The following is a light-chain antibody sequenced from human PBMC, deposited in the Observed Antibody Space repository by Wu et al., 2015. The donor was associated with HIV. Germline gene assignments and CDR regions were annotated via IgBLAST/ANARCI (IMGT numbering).Light chain of an antibody. Sequence: EIVLTQSPATLSLSPGETATLSCRASQSVSVSLAWFQHKPGQAPRLLIYDTSNRATGIPARFSGSGSGTDFTLTISSLEPEDFAIYYCQQRTTSIAFGQGTRLDLK. CDR1: QSVSVS. V-gene: IGKV3-11*01. J-gene: IGKJ5*01. CDR3: QQRTTSIA. CDR2: DTS.